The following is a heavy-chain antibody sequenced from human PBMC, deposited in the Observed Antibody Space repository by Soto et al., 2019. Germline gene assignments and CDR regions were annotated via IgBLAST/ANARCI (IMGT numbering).Heavy chain of an antibody. CDR3: ARARRYCSSTSCYEYYFDY. CDR1: GFTFSDYY. V-gene: IGHV3-11*01. J-gene: IGHJ4*02. CDR2: ISSSGSTI. Sequence: QVQLVESGGGLVKPGGSLRLSCAASGFTFSDYYMSWIRQAPGKGLEWVSYISSSGSTIYYADSVKGRFTISRDNAKNSLYLQMNSLIAEDTAVYYCARARRYCSSTSCYEYYFDYWGQGTLVTVSS. D-gene: IGHD2-2*01.